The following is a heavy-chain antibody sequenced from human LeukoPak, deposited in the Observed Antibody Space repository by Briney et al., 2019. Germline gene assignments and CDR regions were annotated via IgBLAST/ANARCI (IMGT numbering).Heavy chain of an antibody. CDR1: GFTFSSYA. Sequence: GGSLRLSCAASGFTFSSYAMNWVRQAPGKGLEWVSAISNSGGSTYYADSVKGRFTTSRDNSKNTLYLQMNSLRAEDTAVYYCARGGGSYHFDYWGQGTLVTVSS. J-gene: IGHJ4*02. CDR3: ARGGGSYHFDY. CDR2: ISNSGGST. V-gene: IGHV3-23*01. D-gene: IGHD1-26*01.